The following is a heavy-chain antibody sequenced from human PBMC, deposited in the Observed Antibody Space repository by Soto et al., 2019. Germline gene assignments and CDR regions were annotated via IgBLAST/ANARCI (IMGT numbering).Heavy chain of an antibody. D-gene: IGHD3-10*01. CDR3: ASYHGSATFYHNGIDY. J-gene: IGHJ4*02. V-gene: IGHV4-39*01. CDR1: GDSISSSRYY. Sequence: QLQLQESGPGLVKPSETLSLTCIVSGDSISSSRYYWGWIRQPPGKGLEWIGSIYYSGSTYYNPSLKSRVTISVDSSKNQCSLKLNSVTATDTAVYYCASYHGSATFYHNGIDYWGQGTLVTVSS. CDR2: IYYSGST.